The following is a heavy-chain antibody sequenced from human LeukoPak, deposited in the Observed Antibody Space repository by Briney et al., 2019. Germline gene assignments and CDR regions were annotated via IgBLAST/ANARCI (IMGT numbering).Heavy chain of an antibody. V-gene: IGHV1-46*01. CDR2: INPSGGST. J-gene: IGHJ5*02. D-gene: IGHD3-3*01. CDR3: ARDLEWLLLGWFDP. CDR1: GYSFTSYY. Sequence: ASVKVSCKTSGYSFTSYYMHWVRQAPGQGLEWMGIINPSGGSTSSPQKFQGRVTMTRDTSISTAYMELSRLRSDDTAVYYCARDLEWLLLGWFDPWGQGTLVTVSS.